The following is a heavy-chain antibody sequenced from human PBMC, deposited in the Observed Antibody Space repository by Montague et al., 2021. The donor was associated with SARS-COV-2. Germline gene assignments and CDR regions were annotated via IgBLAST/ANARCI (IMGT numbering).Heavy chain of an antibody. J-gene: IGHJ4*02. Sequence: SETLSLTCAVYGRSFSGYYWSWIRQPPGKGLEWIGKINHNGSTXXXPSXXXRVTISVDTSKNQFSLKLSSVTAADTAVYYCARGEYSSGWYGLKYYFDYWGQGTLVTVSS. CDR3: ARGEYSSGWYGLKYYFDY. CDR1: GRSFSGYY. D-gene: IGHD6-19*01. V-gene: IGHV4-34*01. CDR2: INHNGST.